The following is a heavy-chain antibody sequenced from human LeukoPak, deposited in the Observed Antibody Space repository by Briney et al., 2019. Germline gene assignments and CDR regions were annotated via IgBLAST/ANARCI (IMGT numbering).Heavy chain of an antibody. CDR3: AKLTTGRGSGYHYYYMDV. J-gene: IGHJ6*03. Sequence: SETLSLTCAVYGGSFSGYYWSWIRQPPGKGLEWIGEINHSGSTNYNPSLKSRVTISVDTSKNQFSLKLSSVTAADTAVYYCAKLTTGRGSGYHYYYMDVWGKGTTVTVSS. CDR2: INHSGST. D-gene: IGHD4-11*01. V-gene: IGHV4-34*01. CDR1: GGSFSGYY.